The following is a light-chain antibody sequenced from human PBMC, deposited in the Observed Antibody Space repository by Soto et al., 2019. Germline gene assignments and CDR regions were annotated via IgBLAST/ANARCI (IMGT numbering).Light chain of an antibody. CDR1: QTVSTY. CDR2: GAS. Sequence: IVLTQSPATLSLSPGERATLSCRARQTVSTYLSWYQHKPGQAPRLLIYGASNRATGIPARFSGSGSGTDFTLTISSLEPEDFAVYYCQHYGSSPRTVGQGTKVDIK. J-gene: IGKJ1*01. V-gene: IGKV3-11*01. CDR3: QHYGSSPRT.